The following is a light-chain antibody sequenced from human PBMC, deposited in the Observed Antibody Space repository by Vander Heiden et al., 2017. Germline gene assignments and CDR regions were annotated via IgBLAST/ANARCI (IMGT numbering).Light chain of an antibody. CDR3: QQYEKLPLT. CDR2: DAS. V-gene: IGKV1-33*01. CDR1: QDITNY. J-gene: IGKJ4*01. Sequence: DIQMTQSPSFLSASVGDRVTLTCQASQDITNYLNWHQQKPGKAPKLLIYDASNLETGVPSRFSGGGSGTDFTLTISSLQPEDIGTYFCQQYEKLPLTFGGGTKVE.